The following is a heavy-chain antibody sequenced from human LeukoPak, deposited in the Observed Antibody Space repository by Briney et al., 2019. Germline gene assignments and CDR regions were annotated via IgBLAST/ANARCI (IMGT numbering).Heavy chain of an antibody. Sequence: ASVKVSRMASVYTFTGYYMHCVRQAPGQGLAWMGWINPNSGGTNYAQKFQGRVPMTRDTSISTAYMELSRLRSDDTAVYYCARDVSSSCYYFDYWGQGTLVSVSS. V-gene: IGHV1-2*02. CDR1: VYTFTGYY. CDR2: INPNSGGT. CDR3: ARDVSSSCYYFDY. D-gene: IGHD6-13*01. J-gene: IGHJ4*02.